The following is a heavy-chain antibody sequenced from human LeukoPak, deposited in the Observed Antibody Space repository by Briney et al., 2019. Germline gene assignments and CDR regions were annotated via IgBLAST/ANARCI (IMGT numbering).Heavy chain of an antibody. CDR1: GFTFSDFT. Sequence: PGGSLRLSCAGSGFTFSDFTMNWVRQAPGKGLEWVSCISGSSGNYIYYADSVRGRFTISRDNAKNSLYLQMNSLRAEDTAVYYCAELGITMIGGVWGKGTTVTISS. CDR2: ISGSSGNYI. J-gene: IGHJ6*04. CDR3: AELGITMIGGV. D-gene: IGHD3-10*02. V-gene: IGHV3-21*01.